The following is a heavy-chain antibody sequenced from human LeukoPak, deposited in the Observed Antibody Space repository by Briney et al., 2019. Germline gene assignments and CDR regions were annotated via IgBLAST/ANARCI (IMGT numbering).Heavy chain of an antibody. CDR3: ARRSWYFDY. D-gene: IGHD2-15*01. J-gene: IGHJ4*02. CDR2: IYNREST. Sequence: ETLSLTCTVSGDSMNTYYWNWIRQPPGKGLEWIGYIYNRESTNYNPSLKSRVTILIDTSKNQFSLKLISMTPADTAVYYCARRSWYFDYWGQGTLVTVSS. V-gene: IGHV4-59*01. CDR1: GDSMNTYY.